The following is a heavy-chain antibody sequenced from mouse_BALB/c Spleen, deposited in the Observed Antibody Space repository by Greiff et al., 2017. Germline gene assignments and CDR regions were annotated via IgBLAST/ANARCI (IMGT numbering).Heavy chain of an antibody. CDR2: ISSGGSYT. CDR1: GFTFSSYA. V-gene: IGHV5-9-4*01. CDR3: AREEGYYFDY. Sequence: EVQRVESGGGLVKPGGSLKLSCAASGFTFSSYAMSWVRQSPEKRLEWVAEISSGGSYTYYPDTVTGRFTISRDNAKNTLYLEMSSLRSEDTAMYYCAREEGYYFDYWGQGTTLTVSS. J-gene: IGHJ2*01.